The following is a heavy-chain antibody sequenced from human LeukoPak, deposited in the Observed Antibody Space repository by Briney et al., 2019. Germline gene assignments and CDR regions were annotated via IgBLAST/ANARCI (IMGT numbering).Heavy chain of an antibody. CDR1: GGTFSSYA. V-gene: IGHV1-69*01. CDR2: IIPIFGTA. CDR3: ARSVTMIVEWGIMNY. J-gene: IGHJ4*02. D-gene: IGHD3-22*01. Sequence: SVKASCKASGGTFSSYAISWVRQAPGQGLEWMGGIIPIFGTANYAQKFQGRVTITADESTSTAYMELSSLRSEDTAVYYCARSVTMIVEWGIMNYWGQGTLVTVSS.